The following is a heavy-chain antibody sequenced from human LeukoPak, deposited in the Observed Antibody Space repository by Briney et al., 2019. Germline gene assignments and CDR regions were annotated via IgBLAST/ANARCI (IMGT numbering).Heavy chain of an antibody. CDR3: ATHGYSELRYFDWSTNE. D-gene: IGHD3-9*01. V-gene: IGHV3-30-3*01. CDR1: GFTFSSYA. J-gene: IGHJ4*02. CDR2: ISYAGSNK. Sequence: GGSLRLSCAASGFTFSSYAMHWVRQAPGKGLEWVAVISYAGSNKYYADSVKGRFTISRDNSKNTLYLQMNSLRAEDTAVYYCATHGYSELRYFDWSTNEWGQGTLVTVSS.